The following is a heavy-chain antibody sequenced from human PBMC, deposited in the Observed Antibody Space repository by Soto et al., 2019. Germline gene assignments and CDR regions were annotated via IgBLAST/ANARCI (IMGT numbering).Heavy chain of an antibody. Sequence: SVKVSCKASGGTFSSYAISWVRQAPGQGLEWMGGIIPIFGTANYAQKFQGRVTITADKSTSTAYMELSSLRSEDTAVYYCAAKYYYDSSGSFDYWGQGTLVTVSS. D-gene: IGHD3-22*01. CDR1: GGTFSSYA. CDR3: AAKYYYDSSGSFDY. V-gene: IGHV1-69*06. J-gene: IGHJ4*02. CDR2: IIPIFGTA.